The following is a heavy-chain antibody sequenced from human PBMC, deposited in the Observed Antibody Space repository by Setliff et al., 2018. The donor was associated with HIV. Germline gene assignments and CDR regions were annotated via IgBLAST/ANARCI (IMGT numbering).Heavy chain of an antibody. CDR1: GYSFSGHF. D-gene: IGHD1-1*01. CDR2: INPESGGT. CDR3: TRGGRVPGHWYFDL. V-gene: IGHV1-2*02. Sequence: ASVQVSCKASGYSFSGHFMVWVRQAPGHGLEWMGWINPESGGTSYAQKFQGRVTMTTDTSITTAFMELYNLTPDDTAVYYCTRGGRVPGHWYFDLWGRGALVTVSS. J-gene: IGHJ2*01.